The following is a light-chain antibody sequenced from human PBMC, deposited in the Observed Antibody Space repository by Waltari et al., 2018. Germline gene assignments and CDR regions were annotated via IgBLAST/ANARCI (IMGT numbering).Light chain of an antibody. CDR2: DAS. Sequence: EIVLTQSPATLSLSPGERATLSCRASQSVSSYLAWYQQKPGQAPRLLIYDASTRATGIPARFSGSGSGTDFTLTISSLEPEDFAVYSCQQRSNWPLFTFGPGTKVDIK. CDR1: QSVSSY. J-gene: IGKJ3*01. V-gene: IGKV3-11*01. CDR3: QQRSNWPLFT.